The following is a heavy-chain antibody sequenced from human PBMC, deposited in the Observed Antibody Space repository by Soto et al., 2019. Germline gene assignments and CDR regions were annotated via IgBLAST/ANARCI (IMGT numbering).Heavy chain of an antibody. J-gene: IGHJ6*02. D-gene: IGHD6-6*01. CDR2: ISSSSSTI. Sequence: GGSLRLSCAASGFTFSSYSMNWVRQAPGKGLEWVSYISSSSSTIYYADSVNGRFTISRDNAKNSLYLQMNSLRDEDTAVYYCARDGTWGYSSSSSHYYYYGMDVWGQGTTVTVSS. V-gene: IGHV3-48*02. CDR3: ARDGTWGYSSSSSHYYYYGMDV. CDR1: GFTFSSYS.